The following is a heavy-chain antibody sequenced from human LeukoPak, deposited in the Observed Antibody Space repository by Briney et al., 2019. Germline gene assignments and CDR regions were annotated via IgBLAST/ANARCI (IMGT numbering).Heavy chain of an antibody. D-gene: IGHD6-19*01. J-gene: IGHJ4*02. CDR1: GYPFTSYG. CDR2: ISAYNGNT. Sequence: ASVKVSCKASGYPFTSYGISWVRQAPGQGLEWMGWISAYNGNTNYAQKLQGRVTMTTDTSTSTAYMELRSLRSDDTAVYYCARGGIVAGTSTYFDYWGQGTLVTVSS. CDR3: ARGGIVAGTSTYFDY. V-gene: IGHV1-18*01.